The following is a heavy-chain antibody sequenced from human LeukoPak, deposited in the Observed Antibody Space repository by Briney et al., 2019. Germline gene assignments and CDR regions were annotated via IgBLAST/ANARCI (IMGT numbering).Heavy chain of an antibody. CDR2: VYYTGST. Sequence: SETLSLTCTVSGASITNSLYYWGWIRQPPGKGLEWIATVYYTGSTYYNPSLKSRVTISIDTSKSHFSLKLSSVTAADMAVYYCARQDFGSGILPGYWGQGTLVTVSS. CDR1: GASITNSLYY. D-gene: IGHD3-10*01. J-gene: IGHJ4*02. CDR3: ARQDFGSGILPGY. V-gene: IGHV4-39*01.